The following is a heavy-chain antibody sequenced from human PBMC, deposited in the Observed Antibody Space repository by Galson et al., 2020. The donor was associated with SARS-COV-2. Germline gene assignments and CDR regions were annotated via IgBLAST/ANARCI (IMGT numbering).Heavy chain of an antibody. V-gene: IGHV3-30*18. Sequence: GGSLRLSCAASGFTFSSYGMHWVRQAPGKGLEWVAVISYDGSNKYYADSVKGRFTISRDNSKNTLYLQMNSLRAEDTAVYYCAKVRYVVGVDYWGQGTLVTVSS. CDR1: GFTFSSYG. CDR3: AKVRYVVGVDY. CDR2: ISYDGSNK. J-gene: IGHJ4*02. D-gene: IGHD3-16*01.